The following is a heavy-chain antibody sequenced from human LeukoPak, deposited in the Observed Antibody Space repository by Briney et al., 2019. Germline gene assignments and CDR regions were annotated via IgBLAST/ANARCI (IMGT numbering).Heavy chain of an antibody. V-gene: IGHV4-59*08. D-gene: IGHD5-24*01. CDR1: GGSISIYY. Sequence: SETLSLTCTVSGGSISIYYWSWIRQPPGKGLEWIGYIYYSGSTNYNPSLKSRVTISVDMSKSQFSLKLTSVPAADTAVYYCARRRVDGYTDYWGQGTLVTVSS. CDR3: ARRRVDGYTDY. J-gene: IGHJ4*02. CDR2: IYYSGST.